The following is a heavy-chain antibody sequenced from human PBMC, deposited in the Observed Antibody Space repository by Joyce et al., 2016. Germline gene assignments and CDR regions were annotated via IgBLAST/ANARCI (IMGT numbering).Heavy chain of an antibody. CDR3: ARVGSSRSFGY. D-gene: IGHD6-13*01. V-gene: IGHV4-59*01. Sequence: QVQLQESGPGLVKPSETLSLTCTVSGDSIGTYYWNWIRQPPGKGLEWIGYIFYTGSTNYNPSLKSRVTMSVDMSKNQFSLNLNSVTAADTAVYYCARVGSSRSFGYWGQGTLVTVSS. CDR1: GDSIGTYY. CDR2: IFYTGST. J-gene: IGHJ4*02.